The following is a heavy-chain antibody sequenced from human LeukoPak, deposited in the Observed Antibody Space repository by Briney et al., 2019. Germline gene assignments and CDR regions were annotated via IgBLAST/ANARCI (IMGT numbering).Heavy chain of an antibody. CDR1: GYTFTSYD. CDR2: MNPNSGYT. Sequence: ASVKVSCKASGYTFTSYDINWVRQATGQGSEWVGWMNPNSGYTYYTQKFQGRVTMTRNTAISTAYMELSSLRSEDTAVYYCASGDVTVTNNFDYWGQGTLVTVSS. J-gene: IGHJ4*02. D-gene: IGHD4-11*01. CDR3: ASGDVTVTNNFDY. V-gene: IGHV1-8*01.